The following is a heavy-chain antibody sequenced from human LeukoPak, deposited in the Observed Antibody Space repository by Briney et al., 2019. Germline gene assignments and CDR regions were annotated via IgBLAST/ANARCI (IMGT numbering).Heavy chain of an antibody. D-gene: IGHD6-19*01. CDR3: TRGVAISTSGWYDTFDY. Sequence: RGSLRLSCAASGFTFSNYAMSWVRQAPGKGLEYVSVISTDGSRIYYADSVKGRFTISRDNSKNTLYLQMGSLRAEDMAVYYCTRGVAISTSGWYDTFDYWGQGALVTVSS. CDR1: GFTFSNYA. CDR2: ISTDGSRI. J-gene: IGHJ4*02. V-gene: IGHV3-64*02.